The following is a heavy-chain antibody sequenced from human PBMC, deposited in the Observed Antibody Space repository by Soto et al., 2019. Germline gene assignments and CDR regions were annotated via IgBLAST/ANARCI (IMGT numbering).Heavy chain of an antibody. CDR1: GGSFSGYY. CDR2: INDRGSI. J-gene: IGHJ2*01. D-gene: IGHD3-9*01. CDR3: ARESQDMLTAPPSVCYFAL. V-gene: IGHV4-34*01. Sequence: QVQLQQWGAGPLRPLETLSLTCGVSGGSFSGYYWAWIRQAPGKGLEWIGEINDRGSINYNPSLRSRVSISVDTSKNHYSLNQRSVTAANTAVYYCARESQDMLTAPPSVCYFALWGRGTVVTVSS.